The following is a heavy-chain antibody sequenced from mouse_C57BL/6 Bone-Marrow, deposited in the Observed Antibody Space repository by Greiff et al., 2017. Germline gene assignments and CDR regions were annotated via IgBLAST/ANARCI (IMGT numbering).Heavy chain of an antibody. CDR1: GYTFTSYW. CDR2: IDPSDSYT. Sequence: QVQLQQPGAELVMPGASVKLSCKASGYTFTSYWMHWVKQRPGQGLEWIGEIDPSDSYTNYNQKFKGKSTLTVDKSSSTAYMQLSSLTSEDSAVXYCARKDWGDYWGQGTTLTVSS. D-gene: IGHD4-1*01. CDR3: ARKDWGDY. V-gene: IGHV1-69*01. J-gene: IGHJ2*01.